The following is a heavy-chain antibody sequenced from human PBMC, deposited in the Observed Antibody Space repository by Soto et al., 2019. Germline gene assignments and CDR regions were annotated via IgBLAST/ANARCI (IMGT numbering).Heavy chain of an antibody. J-gene: IGHJ4*02. V-gene: IGHV4-39*01. CDR3: AGLEELATISNYFDY. D-gene: IGHD1-1*01. CDR1: DDSINSDKYY. CDR2: TYYRGNA. Sequence: QLQLQESGPGLVKPSETLSLTCSVSDDSINSDKYYWGWIRQPPGKGLEWIGNTYYRGNASYNPSLQTRVTISRDRSNSQSSPKMNSVTAAGSVVYFCAGLEELATISNYFDYWGPGALVTVSS.